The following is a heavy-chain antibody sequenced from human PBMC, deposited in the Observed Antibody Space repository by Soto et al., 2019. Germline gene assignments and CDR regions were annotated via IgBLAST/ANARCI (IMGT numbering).Heavy chain of an antibody. Sequence: QVQLVQSGAEVKKPGSSVKVSCTASGGTFSSYAISWVRQAPGQGLEWMGGIIPIFGTANYAQKFQGRVTITADESTSTAYMELSSLRSEDTAVYYCARDTPSQYSSGYYWYFDLWGRGTLVTVSS. D-gene: IGHD6-19*01. J-gene: IGHJ2*01. CDR1: GGTFSSYA. V-gene: IGHV1-69*01. CDR2: IIPIFGTA. CDR3: ARDTPSQYSSGYYWYFDL.